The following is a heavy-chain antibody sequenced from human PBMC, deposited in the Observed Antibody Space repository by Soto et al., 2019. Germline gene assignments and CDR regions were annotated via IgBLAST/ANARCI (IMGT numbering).Heavy chain of an antibody. CDR1: CGSISSISYY. D-gene: IGHD3-10*01. J-gene: IGHJ5*02. CDR3: ASQSITMFRGVIVVWFDP. V-gene: IGHV4-39*01. Sequence: SETLSLACTVSCGSISSISYYWGWIRQPPGRGREWIGSIYYSGSTYYNPSLKSRVTISVATSKNPFSLKLSSVPAADTSVYSCASQSITMFRGVIVVWFDPWGQGTLVTVSS. CDR2: IYYSGST.